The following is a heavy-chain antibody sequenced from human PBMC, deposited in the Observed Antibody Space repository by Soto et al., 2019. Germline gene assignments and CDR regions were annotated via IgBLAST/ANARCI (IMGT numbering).Heavy chain of an antibody. Sequence: QVQLQQWGAGLLKPSEPLSLTCAVYGGSFSGYYWSWIRQPPGKGLEWIGEINHSGSTNYNPSLKSRLTISVDTSKNQFSLKLSSVTAADTAVYYCARGSRTRGRNWFDPWGQGTLVTVSS. J-gene: IGHJ5*02. CDR1: GGSFSGYY. V-gene: IGHV4-34*01. CDR2: INHSGST. CDR3: ARGSRTRGRNWFDP.